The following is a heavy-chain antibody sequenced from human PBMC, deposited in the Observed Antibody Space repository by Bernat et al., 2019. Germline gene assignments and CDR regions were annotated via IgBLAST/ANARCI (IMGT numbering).Heavy chain of an antibody. J-gene: IGHJ4*02. Sequence: HVQLVESGGGVVQPGRSLRLSCAASGFTFSSYAMHWVRQAPGKGLEWVAVISYDGSNKYYADSVKGRFTISRDNSKNTLYLQMNSLRAEDTAVYYCARAIAALDYWGQGTLVTVSS. CDR3: ARAIAALDY. D-gene: IGHD6-13*01. CDR2: ISYDGSNK. V-gene: IGHV3-30-3*01. CDR1: GFTFSSYA.